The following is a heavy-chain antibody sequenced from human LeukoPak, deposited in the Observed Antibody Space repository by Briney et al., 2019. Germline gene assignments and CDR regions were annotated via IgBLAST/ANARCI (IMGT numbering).Heavy chain of an antibody. J-gene: IGHJ6*03. V-gene: IGHV3-64*01. Sequence: GGSLRLSCAASGFTFSSYAMHWVRQAPWQGLEYVSAISSNGGSTYYANSVKGRFTISRDNSKNALYLQMGSLRAEDMAVHYCATAGYCSSTGCDYSYMDVWGKGTTVTVSS. D-gene: IGHD2-2*01. CDR1: GFTFSSYA. CDR3: ATAGYCSSTGCDYSYMDV. CDR2: ISSNGGST.